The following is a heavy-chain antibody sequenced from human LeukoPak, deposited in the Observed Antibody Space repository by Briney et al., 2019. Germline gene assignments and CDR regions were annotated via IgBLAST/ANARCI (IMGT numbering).Heavy chain of an antibody. CDR2: IKSKTDGGTT. D-gene: IGHD3-10*01. Sequence: PGGSLRLSCAASGFTFSNAWMSWVRQAPGKGLEWVGRIKSKTDGGTTDYAAPVKGRFTISRDDSKNTLYLQMNSLKTEDTAVYYCTTDFGYSYYYGSGSPDYWGQGTLVTVSS. V-gene: IGHV3-15*01. CDR3: TTDFGYSYYYGSGSPDY. J-gene: IGHJ4*02. CDR1: GFTFSNAW.